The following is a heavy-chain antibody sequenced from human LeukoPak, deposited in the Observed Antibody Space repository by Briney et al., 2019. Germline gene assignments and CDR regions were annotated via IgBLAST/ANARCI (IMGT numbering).Heavy chain of an antibody. J-gene: IGHJ5*02. D-gene: IGHD3-3*01. CDR2: ISAYNGNT. CDR1: GYTFTSYG. CDR3: ARGSVLRFLEWLPSWFDP. Sequence: ASVKVSCKASGYTFTSYGISWVRQAPGQGLEWMGWISAYNGNTNYAQKLQGRVTMTTDTSTSTAYMELRSLRSDDTAVYYCARGSVLRFLEWLPSWFDPWGQGTLVTVSS. V-gene: IGHV1-18*01.